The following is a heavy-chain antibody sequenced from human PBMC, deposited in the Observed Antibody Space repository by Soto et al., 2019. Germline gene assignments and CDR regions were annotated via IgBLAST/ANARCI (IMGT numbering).Heavy chain of an antibody. J-gene: IGHJ6*02. Sequence: SETLSLTCAVSGGSISSSNWWICVRQPPGKGLEWIWEICHSGSTNYNPSLKSRVTISVDKSKNQFSLKLSSVTAADTAVYYCARDLGGFVVATAPRVRGEYYSDYGTDVWDQGTTVTVSS. CDR3: ARDLGGFVVATAPRVRGEYYSDYGTDV. CDR2: ICHSGST. CDR1: GGSISSSNW. V-gene: IGHV4-4*02. D-gene: IGHD2-21*02.